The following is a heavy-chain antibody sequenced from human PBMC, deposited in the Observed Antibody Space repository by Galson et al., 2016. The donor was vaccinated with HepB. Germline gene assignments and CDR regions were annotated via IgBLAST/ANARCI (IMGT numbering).Heavy chain of an antibody. CDR3: ARGNRVPAPIVDWFDP. D-gene: IGHD2-2*02. Sequence: SVKVSCKASGYTFGNYYMHWVRQAPGQGLEWMGLVNPSRGTANNAQSFQGRVIMTRDTSTGTVFMELSSLRSDDTAIYYCARGNRVPAPIVDWFDPWGQGTLVTVSS. J-gene: IGHJ5*02. CDR1: GYTFGNYY. V-gene: IGHV1-46*01. CDR2: VNPSRGTA.